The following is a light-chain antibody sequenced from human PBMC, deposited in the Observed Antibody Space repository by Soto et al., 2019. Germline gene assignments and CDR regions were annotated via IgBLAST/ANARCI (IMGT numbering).Light chain of an antibody. J-gene: IGLJ1*01. CDR1: SNDIGGYNY. CDR2: KVS. V-gene: IGLV2-14*01. Sequence: QSVLTQPASVSGSPGQSITIPCTGSSNDIGGYNYVSWYQQHPGRAPKLVIYKVSDRPSGVSTRFSGSKSGTSASLAITGLQAEDGADYYCQSYDSSLSGLYVFGTGTKVTVL. CDR3: QSYDSSLSGLYV.